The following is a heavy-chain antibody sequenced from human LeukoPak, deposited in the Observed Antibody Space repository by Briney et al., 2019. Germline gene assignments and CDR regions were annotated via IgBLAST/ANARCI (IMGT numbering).Heavy chain of an antibody. Sequence: SETLSLTCTVSGGSIRRYYWSWIRQPPGKGLEWIGCIYYSGSTNYNPSLKSRVTISVDTSKNQFSLKLSSVTAADTAVYYCARTRYFDWLLRFDYWGQGTLVTVSS. CDR3: ARTRYFDWLLRFDY. V-gene: IGHV4-59*01. J-gene: IGHJ4*02. CDR2: IYYSGST. CDR1: GGSIRRYY. D-gene: IGHD3-9*01.